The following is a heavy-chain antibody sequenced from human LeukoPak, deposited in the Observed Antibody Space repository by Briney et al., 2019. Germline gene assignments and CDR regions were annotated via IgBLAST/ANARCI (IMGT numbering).Heavy chain of an antibody. J-gene: IGHJ4*02. D-gene: IGHD3-3*01. CDR2: IVPIFGPA. CDR1: GDTFSSYA. Sequence: ASLKLSCKASGDTFSSYAISWVRQAPGQGLEWMGGIVPIFGPANYAQKFQGRVTITTDESTSTAFMELSSLRSEDTAVYYCAIYNKRWAGVAAGGGAFDYWGQGTLVTVSS. CDR3: AIYNKRWAGVAAGGGAFDY. V-gene: IGHV1-69*05.